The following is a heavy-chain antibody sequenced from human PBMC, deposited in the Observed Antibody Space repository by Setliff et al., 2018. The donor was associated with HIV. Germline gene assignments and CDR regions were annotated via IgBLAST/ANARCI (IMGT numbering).Heavy chain of an antibody. D-gene: IGHD6-19*01. V-gene: IGHV4-59*11. CDR2: IYYSGST. Sequence: SETLSLTCTVSGGSISSHYWSWIRQPPGKGLEWIGSIYYSGSTNYNPSLKSRVTISVDTSKNQFSLKLSSVTAADTAVYYCARHTIGVATWSDGFDFWGQGRLVTVSS. J-gene: IGHJ4*02. CDR1: GGSISSHY. CDR3: ARHTIGVATWSDGFDF.